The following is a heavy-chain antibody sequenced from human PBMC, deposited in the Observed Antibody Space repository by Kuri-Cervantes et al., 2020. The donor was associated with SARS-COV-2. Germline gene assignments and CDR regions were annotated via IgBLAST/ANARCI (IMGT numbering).Heavy chain of an antibody. CDR2: IKQDGSEK. CDR1: GFTFSSYW. CDR3: ARSDGSSSPDGACDI. J-gene: IGHJ3*02. D-gene: IGHD6-6*01. Sequence: GESLKISCAASGFTFSSYWMSWDRQAPGKGLEWVANIKQDGSEKYYVDSVKGRFTISRDNAKNSLYLQMNSLRAEDTAVYYWARSDGSSSPDGACDIWGQGTMVTVSS. V-gene: IGHV3-7*01.